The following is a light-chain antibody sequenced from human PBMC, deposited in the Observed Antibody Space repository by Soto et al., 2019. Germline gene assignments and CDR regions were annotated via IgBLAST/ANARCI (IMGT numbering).Light chain of an antibody. CDR3: SSFTSRDTLV. J-gene: IGLJ3*02. Sequence: QSALTPPASVSGSPGQSITISCTGTSSDIGGSDFVSWYQQHPAKAPRLIISEVTNRPSGVSNRFSGSKSGNTASLTISGLQVEDEADYFCSSFTSRDTLVFGGGTKVTVL. CDR1: SSDIGGSDF. V-gene: IGLV2-14*01. CDR2: EVT.